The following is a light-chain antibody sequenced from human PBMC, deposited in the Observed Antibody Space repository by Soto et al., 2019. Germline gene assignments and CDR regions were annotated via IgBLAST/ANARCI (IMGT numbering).Light chain of an antibody. CDR1: QIISSY. CDR3: QQSYSTPRT. J-gene: IGKJ2*01. V-gene: IGKV1-39*01. Sequence: DIQMTQSPSSLSASVGDRVTITCRASQIISSYLNWYQQKQGKAPKLLIYAASSLQSGVPSRFSGSGSGTDFTLTISSLQPEDFATYFCQQSYSTPRTFGQGTKLEIK. CDR2: AAS.